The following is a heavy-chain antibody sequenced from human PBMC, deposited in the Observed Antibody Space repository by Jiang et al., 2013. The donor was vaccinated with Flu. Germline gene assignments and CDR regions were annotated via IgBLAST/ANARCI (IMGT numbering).Heavy chain of an antibody. D-gene: IGHD6-19*01. V-gene: IGHV5-51*01. Sequence: LEWMGIIYPGDSDTRYSPSFQGQVTISADKSISTAYLQWSSLKASDTAMYYCASSAGGSGAVAGRPDAFDIWGQGTMVTVSS. CDR3: ASSAGGSGAVAGRPDAFDI. J-gene: IGHJ3*02. CDR2: IYPGDSDT.